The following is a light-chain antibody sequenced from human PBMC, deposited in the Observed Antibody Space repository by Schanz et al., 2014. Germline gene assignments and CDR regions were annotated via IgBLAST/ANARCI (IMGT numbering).Light chain of an antibody. CDR3: AAWDDSLNGWV. CDR2: AVS. V-gene: IGLV2-8*01. Sequence: QSALTQPPSASGSPGQSVTISCTGTSSDVGAYNYVSWYQQHPGKAPKLMIYAVSERPSGVPDRFSGSKSGNTASLTVSGLQSEDEADYYCAAWDDSLNGWVFGGGTKLTVL. J-gene: IGLJ3*02. CDR1: SSDVGAYNY.